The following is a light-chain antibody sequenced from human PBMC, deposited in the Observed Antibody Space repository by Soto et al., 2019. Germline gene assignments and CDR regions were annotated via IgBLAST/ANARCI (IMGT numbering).Light chain of an antibody. V-gene: IGKV1-39*01. CDR1: QTISKY. J-gene: IGKJ4*01. CDR2: AAS. CDR3: QQTYNSPRT. Sequence: DILMTQSPSSLSASVGDRVTITCRASQTISKYLNWYQQIAGKAPKLLIYAASTLQSGVPSRFSGSGSGTDFTLTITSLQPEDVATYYCQQTYNSPRTFGGGTKVEI.